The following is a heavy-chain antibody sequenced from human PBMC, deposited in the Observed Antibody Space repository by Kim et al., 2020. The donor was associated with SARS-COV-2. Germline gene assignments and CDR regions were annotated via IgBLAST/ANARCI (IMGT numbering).Heavy chain of an antibody. CDR1: GGSISSYY. J-gene: IGHJ6*02. D-gene: IGHD3-22*01. V-gene: IGHV4-59*13. CDR2: IYYSGST. Sequence: SETLSLTCTVSGGSISSYYGSWIRQPPGKGLEWIGYIYYSGSTNYNPSLKSRVTISVDTSKTQFSLKLSSVTAAATAVYYCARVNSSGYYYYYGMDVWGQGTTVTVSS. CDR3: ARVNSSGYYYYYGMDV.